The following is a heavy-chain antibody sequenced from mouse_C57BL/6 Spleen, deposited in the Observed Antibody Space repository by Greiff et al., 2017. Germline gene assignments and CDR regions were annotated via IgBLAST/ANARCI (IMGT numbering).Heavy chain of an antibody. Sequence: VQLKQSGPELVKPGASVKIPCKASGYTFTDYNMDWVQPSHGKSLEWIGDINPNNGGTIYNQKFKGKATLTVDKSSSTAYMELRSLTSEDTAVYYCAREDSYHPAMDYWGQGTSVTVSS. CDR1: GYTFTDYN. V-gene: IGHV1-18*01. CDR3: AREDSYHPAMDY. J-gene: IGHJ4*01. CDR2: INPNNGGT. D-gene: IGHD2-10*01.